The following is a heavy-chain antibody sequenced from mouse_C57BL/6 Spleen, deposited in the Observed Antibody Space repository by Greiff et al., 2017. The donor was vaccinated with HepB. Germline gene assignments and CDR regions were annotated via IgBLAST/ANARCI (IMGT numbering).Heavy chain of an antibody. Sequence: EVQRVESGGGLVKPGGSLKLSCAASGFTFSDYGMHWVRQAPEKGLEWVAYISSGSSTIYYADTVKGRFTISRDNAKNTLFLQMTSLRSEDTAMYYCARITMITDWYFDVWGTGTTVTVSS. V-gene: IGHV5-17*01. CDR3: ARITMITDWYFDV. D-gene: IGHD2-4*01. J-gene: IGHJ1*03. CDR1: GFTFSDYG. CDR2: ISSGSSTI.